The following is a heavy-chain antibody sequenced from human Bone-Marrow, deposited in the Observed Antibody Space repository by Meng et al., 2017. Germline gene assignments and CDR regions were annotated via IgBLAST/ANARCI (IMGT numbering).Heavy chain of an antibody. CDR2: ISAYNGNT. D-gene: IGHD3-10*01. CDR1: GYTFTSYG. CDR3: ARAVPGSKLWFGELLEGYYFDY. V-gene: IGHV1-18*01. Sequence: ASVKVSCKASGYTFTSYGISWVRQAPGQGLEWMGWISAYNGNTNYAQKLQGRVTMTTDTSTSTAYMELRSLRSDDTAVYYWARAVPGSKLWFGELLEGYYFDYWGQGTLVTVSS. J-gene: IGHJ4*02.